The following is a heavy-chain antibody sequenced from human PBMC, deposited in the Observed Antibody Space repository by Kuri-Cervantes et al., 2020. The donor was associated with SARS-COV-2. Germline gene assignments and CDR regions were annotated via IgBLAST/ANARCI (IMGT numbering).Heavy chain of an antibody. CDR3: ARDPRVRYCSGGSCKETTVGTCPDVCFDI. J-gene: IGHJ3*02. CDR2: ISPYNGNT. V-gene: IGHV1-18*01. D-gene: IGHD2-15*01. CDR1: GYTFTSYG. Sequence: ASVKVSCKASGYTFTSYGISWVRQAPGQGLEWMGWISPYNGNTSYAQKLQGRVTMTTDTSTSTAYMGLRSLRSDDTAVYYCARDPRVRYCSGGSCKETTVGTCPDVCFDIWGQGTMVTVSS.